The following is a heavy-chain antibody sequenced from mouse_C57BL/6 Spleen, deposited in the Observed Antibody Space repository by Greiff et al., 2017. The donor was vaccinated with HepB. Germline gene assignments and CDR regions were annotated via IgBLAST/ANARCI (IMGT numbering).Heavy chain of an antibody. J-gene: IGHJ2*01. V-gene: IGHV1-22*01. CDR3: ARNYGSSLFDY. CDR1: GYTFTDYI. Sequence: EVQLQQSGPELVKPGASVQMSCKASGYTFTDYIIHLVNPNHGQCLEWIGSINPNNVGTSYNQKFKGKATLTVNKSSSTAYMELRSLTSEDSAVYYCARNYGSSLFDYWGQGTTLTVSS. CDR2: INPNNVGT. D-gene: IGHD1-1*01.